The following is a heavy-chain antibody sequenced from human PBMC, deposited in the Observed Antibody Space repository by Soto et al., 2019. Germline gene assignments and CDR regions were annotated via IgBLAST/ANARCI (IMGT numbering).Heavy chain of an antibody. V-gene: IGHV6-1*01. Sequence: PSQTLSLTCAISGDSVSSNSAAWNWIRQSPSRGLEWLGRTYFRAKWFNDYAESVKGRITINPDTSKNQFSLLLNSVTPEDTAVYDCVRDQPGAFSYWGQGTRVTVSS. J-gene: IGHJ4*02. CDR3: VRDQPGAFSY. CDR2: TYFRAKWFN. CDR1: GDSVSSNSAA.